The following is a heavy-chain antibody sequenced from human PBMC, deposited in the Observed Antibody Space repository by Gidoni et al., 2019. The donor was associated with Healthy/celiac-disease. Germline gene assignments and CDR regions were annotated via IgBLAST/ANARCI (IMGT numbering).Heavy chain of an antibody. V-gene: IGHV1-69*12. CDR1: GGTFSSYA. CDR2: IIPIFGTA. J-gene: IGHJ6*02. D-gene: IGHD6-25*01. Sequence: QVQLVQSGAEVKKPGSSVKVSCKASGGTFSSYAISWVRQAPGQGLEWMGGIIPIFGTANYAQKFQGRVTITADESTSTAYMELSSLRSEDTAVYYCAGAGIGYIYYYYYGMDVWGQGTTVTVSS. CDR3: AGAGIGYIYYYYYGMDV.